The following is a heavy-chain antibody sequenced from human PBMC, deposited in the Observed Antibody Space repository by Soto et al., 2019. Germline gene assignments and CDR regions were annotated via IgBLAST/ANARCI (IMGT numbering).Heavy chain of an antibody. CDR2: IIPMYGPA. CDR3: ARVTSMVRGVIDNWFDP. Sequence: QVPLVQSGAEVKKPGSSVTVSCKASGGTFSSYAIHWVRQAPGQGLEWMGGIIPMYGPAKYAQRFQGRVMITADESTTTVYMELTSLKSQDTDGYYCARVTSMVRGVIDNWFDPWGHGTLVTVSS. CDR1: GGTFSSYA. V-gene: IGHV1-69*01. J-gene: IGHJ5*02. D-gene: IGHD3-10*01.